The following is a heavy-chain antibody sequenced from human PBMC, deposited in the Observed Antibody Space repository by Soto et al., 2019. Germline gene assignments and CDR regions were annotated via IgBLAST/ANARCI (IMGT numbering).Heavy chain of an antibody. Sequence: GSLRLSCAASGFTFSDAWMNWVRQAPGKGLEWVARIKRKTDRGVTDYAAPVKGRFTISRDDSKNMVFLQMNSLKTEDTGIYYCTTDLPLSTKWSNDFWGQGALVTVSS. D-gene: IGHD2-15*01. J-gene: IGHJ4*02. V-gene: IGHV3-15*07. CDR3: TTDLPLSTKWSNDF. CDR1: GFTFSDAW. CDR2: IKRKTDRGVT.